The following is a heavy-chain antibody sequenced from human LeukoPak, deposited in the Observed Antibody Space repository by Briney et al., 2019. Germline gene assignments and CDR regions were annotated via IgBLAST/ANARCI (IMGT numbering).Heavy chain of an antibody. J-gene: IGHJ5*02. Sequence: SETLSLTCAVYGGSFSGYYWSWIRQPPGKGLEWIGEINHSGSTNYNPSLKSRVTISVDTSKNQFSLKLSSVTAADTAVYYCARQVSSGWYGFRWKNWFDHWGQGTLVTVSS. CDR1: GGSFSGYY. CDR2: INHSGST. V-gene: IGHV4-34*01. CDR3: ARQVSSGWYGFRWKNWFDH. D-gene: IGHD6-19*01.